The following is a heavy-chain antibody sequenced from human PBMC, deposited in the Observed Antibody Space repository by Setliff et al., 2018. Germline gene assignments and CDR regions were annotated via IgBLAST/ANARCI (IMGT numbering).Heavy chain of an antibody. CDR3: ARGRRYDYGWDFDY. CDR1: GYSISSGYI. Sequence: LSLTCTVSGYSISSGYIWGWIRQPPGKGLEWVGNIGHTESINYNPSLKSRLTISRDTSKNQVSLKLNSVTATDTAVYYCARGRRYDYGWDFDYWGQGTLVTVSS. D-gene: IGHD4-17*01. V-gene: IGHV4-38-2*02. J-gene: IGHJ4*02. CDR2: IGHTESI.